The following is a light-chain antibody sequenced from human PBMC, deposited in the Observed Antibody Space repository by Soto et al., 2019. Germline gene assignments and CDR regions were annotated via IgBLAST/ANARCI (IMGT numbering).Light chain of an antibody. CDR3: QQYGSSPIT. V-gene: IGKV3-20*01. CDR2: GAS. CDR1: QSVSNNY. J-gene: IGKJ5*01. Sequence: EIVLTQSPGTLSLSPGDRATLSCRASQSVSNNYLAWYQQKPGQAPRLVIYGASSRATGIPDRFSGSGSGTDFTLTISRLEPEDFAVYYCQQYGSSPITFGQGTRLEIK.